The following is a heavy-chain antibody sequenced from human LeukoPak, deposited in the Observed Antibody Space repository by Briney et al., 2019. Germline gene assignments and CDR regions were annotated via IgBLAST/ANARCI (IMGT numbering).Heavy chain of an antibody. V-gene: IGHV3-30*18. CDR3: AKGPLLWD. Sequence: PGTSLRLSCAASGFTFSSYGMHWVRQAPGKGLEWVAVISYDGSTKYYTNSVKGRFTISRDNSKNTLYLQMNSLRAEDTAVYYCAKGPLLWDWGQGTLVTVSS. J-gene: IGHJ4*02. CDR2: ISYDGSTK. D-gene: IGHD2/OR15-2a*01. CDR1: GFTFSSYG.